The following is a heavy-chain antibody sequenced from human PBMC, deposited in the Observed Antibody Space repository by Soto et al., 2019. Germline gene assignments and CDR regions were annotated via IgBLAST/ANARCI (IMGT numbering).Heavy chain of an antibody. J-gene: IGHJ4*02. D-gene: IGHD2-15*01. V-gene: IGHV3-9*01. Sequence: EVQLVESGGGLVQPGRSLRLSCAASGVTFDDYAMHWVRRVPGKGLEWVSSISWNSNIIGYADSVKGRFTISRDNAKNSLYLQMTSPRPEDTALYYCAKGGPDAFCSGGRCYFDYWGQGTLVTVSS. CDR3: AKGGPDAFCSGGRCYFDY. CDR1: GVTFDDYA. CDR2: ISWNSNII.